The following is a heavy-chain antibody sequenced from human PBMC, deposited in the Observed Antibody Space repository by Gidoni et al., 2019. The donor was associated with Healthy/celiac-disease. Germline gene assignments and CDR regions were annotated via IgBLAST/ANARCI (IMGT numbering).Heavy chain of an antibody. CDR2: IYYSGST. J-gene: IGHJ4*02. CDR3: ARHGGYRVYFDY. D-gene: IGHD5-18*01. V-gene: IGHV4-59*08. Sequence: QVQLQESGQGLVKPSETLSITCTVSGGSISSYYWSWIRPPPGKGLEWIGYIYYSGSTNYNPSLKSRVTISVATSKNQFSLKLSSVTAADTAVYYCARHGGYRVYFDYWGQGTLVTVS. CDR1: GGSISSYY.